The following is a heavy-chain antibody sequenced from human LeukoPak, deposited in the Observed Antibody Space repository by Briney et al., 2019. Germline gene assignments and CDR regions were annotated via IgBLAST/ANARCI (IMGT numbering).Heavy chain of an antibody. J-gene: IGHJ4*02. CDR1: GFTLSSYW. CDR3: ARGQPTVTN. D-gene: IGHD4-17*01. CDR2: IKQDGSEK. V-gene: IGHV3-7*03. Sequence: PGGPLRLSCAASGFTLSSYWMSWVRQAPGKGLEWVANIKQDGSEKYYVDSVKGRFTISRDNAKNSLYLQMNSLRAEDTAVYFCARGQPTVTNWGQGTLVTVSS.